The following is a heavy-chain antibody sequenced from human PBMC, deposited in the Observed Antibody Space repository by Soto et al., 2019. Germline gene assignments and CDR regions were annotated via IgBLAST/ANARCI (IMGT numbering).Heavy chain of an antibody. CDR1: GFTFSSYG. J-gene: IGHJ4*02. V-gene: IGHV3-30*18. D-gene: IGHD2-2*01. CDR2: ISYDGSNK. CDR3: AKDPRYCSSTSCHDY. Sequence: QVQLVKSGGGVVQPGRSLRLSCAASGFTFSSYGMHWVRQAPGKGLEWVAVISYDGSNKYYADSVKGRFTISRDNSKNTLYLQMNSLRAEDTAVYYCAKDPRYCSSTSCHDYWGQGTLVTVSS.